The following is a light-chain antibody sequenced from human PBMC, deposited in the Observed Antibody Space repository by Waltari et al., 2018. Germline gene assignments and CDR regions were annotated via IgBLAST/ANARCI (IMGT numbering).Light chain of an antibody. CDR1: TSTFGAYHY. V-gene: IGLV2-14*01. J-gene: IGLJ2*01. CDR3: SSYTTTTTLGDVV. Sequence: QSALTHPASVPGPPGQSITISRTGTTSTFGAYHYVPCSQQPPGNAPKPIIYEVTHRPSGVSRRFSGSKSGNTASLTISGLQAEDEADYYCSSYTTTTTLGDVVFGGGTKLTVL. CDR2: EVT.